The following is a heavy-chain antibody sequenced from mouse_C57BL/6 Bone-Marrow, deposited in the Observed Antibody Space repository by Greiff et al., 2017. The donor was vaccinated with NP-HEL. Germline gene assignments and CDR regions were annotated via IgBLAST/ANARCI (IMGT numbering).Heavy chain of an antibody. Sequence: EVQLQQSGAELVRPGASVKLSCTASGFNIKDDYMHWVKQRPEQGLEWIGWIDPENGDTEYASKFQGKATITADTSSNTAYLQLSSLTSEDTAVYYCTKILRGFAYWGQGTLVTVSA. CDR1: GFNIKDDY. CDR2: IDPENGDT. CDR3: TKILRGFAY. V-gene: IGHV14-4*01. D-gene: IGHD1-1*01. J-gene: IGHJ3*01.